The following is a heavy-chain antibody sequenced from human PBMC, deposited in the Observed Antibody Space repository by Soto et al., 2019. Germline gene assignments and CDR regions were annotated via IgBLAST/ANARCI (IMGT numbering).Heavy chain of an antibody. D-gene: IGHD5-18*01. CDR3: ARDHGYSYGYGSFDY. CDR1: GGSISSYY. Sequence: PSETLSLTCTVSGGSISSYYWSWIRQPPGKGLEWIGYIYYSGSTNYNPSLKSRVTISVDTSKNQFSLKLSSVTAADTAVYYCARDHGYSYGYGSFDYWGQGTLVTVSS. CDR2: IYYSGST. J-gene: IGHJ4*02. V-gene: IGHV4-59*01.